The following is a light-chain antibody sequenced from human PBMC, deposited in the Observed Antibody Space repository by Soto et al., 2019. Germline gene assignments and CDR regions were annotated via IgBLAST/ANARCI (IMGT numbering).Light chain of an antibody. J-gene: IGLJ3*02. V-gene: IGLV8-61*01. Sequence: QTVVTQEPSFSVSPGGTVTLTCGLNSGSVSTTYYPTWYQQTPGQPPRTLIYGTNTRSSGVPGRFSGSILGNKAALTITGAQADDESDYYCVLDMGRGIRVFGGGTKLTVL. CDR2: GTN. CDR1: SGSVSTTYY. CDR3: VLDMGRGIRV.